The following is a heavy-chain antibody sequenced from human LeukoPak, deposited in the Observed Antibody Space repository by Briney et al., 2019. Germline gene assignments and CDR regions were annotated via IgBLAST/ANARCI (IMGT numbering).Heavy chain of an antibody. D-gene: IGHD1-14*01. Sequence: SETLSLTCTVSGGSISSYYWSWIRQPPGKGLEWIGYIYYSGSTNYSPSLKSRVTISVDTSKNQFSLKLSSVTAADTAVYYCARGGGNPVSTVSPFDPWGQGTLVTVSS. CDR3: ARGGGNPVSTVSPFDP. V-gene: IGHV4-59*01. CDR2: IYYSGST. J-gene: IGHJ5*02. CDR1: GGSISSYY.